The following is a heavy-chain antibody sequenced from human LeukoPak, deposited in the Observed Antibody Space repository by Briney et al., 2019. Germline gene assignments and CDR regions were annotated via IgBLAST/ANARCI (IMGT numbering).Heavy chain of an antibody. J-gene: IGHJ4*02. Sequence: PGGSLRLSCAASGFTFSSYAMSWVRQAPGKGLEWVSAISGSGGSTYYADSVKGRFTISRDNSKNTLYLQMNSLRAEDTAVYYCAKGDLDYGDYALYYFDYWGQGTLVTVSS. CDR1: GFTFSSYA. CDR3: AKGDLDYGDYALYYFDY. D-gene: IGHD4-17*01. CDR2: ISGSGGST. V-gene: IGHV3-23*01.